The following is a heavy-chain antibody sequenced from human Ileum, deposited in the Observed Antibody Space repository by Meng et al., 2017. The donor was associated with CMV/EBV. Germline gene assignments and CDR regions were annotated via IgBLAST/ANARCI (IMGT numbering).Heavy chain of an antibody. V-gene: IGHV3-74*01. Sequence: GGSLRLSCAASGFTFSKHWMHWVRQVPGKGLVWFSYINSEGSHTTYADSVRGRFTISKDNSKNTLYLQMNSLRGEDTAVYYCARARITGTTGNYYYYGMDVWGQGTTVTVSS. CDR1: GFTFSKHW. CDR3: ARARITGTTGNYYYYGMDV. J-gene: IGHJ6*02. D-gene: IGHD1-7*01. CDR2: INSEGSHT.